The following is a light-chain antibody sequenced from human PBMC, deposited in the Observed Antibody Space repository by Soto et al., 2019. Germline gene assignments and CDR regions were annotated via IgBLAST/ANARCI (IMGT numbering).Light chain of an antibody. V-gene: IGLV2-14*02. J-gene: IGLJ1*01. CDR2: EVT. CDR3: SSYTSSSTYV. CDR1: GSDIGANNL. Sequence: QSVLTQPASVSGSPRQSITISCAGGGSDIGANNLVSWYQQHPGTVPRLLIFEVTKRPTGISSRFSGSKSGNTASLTISGLQAEDEADYYCSSYTSSSTYVFGTGTKVTVL.